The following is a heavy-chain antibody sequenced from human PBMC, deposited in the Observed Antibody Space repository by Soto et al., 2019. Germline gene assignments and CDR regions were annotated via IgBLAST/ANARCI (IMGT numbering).Heavy chain of an antibody. D-gene: IGHD3-10*01. CDR2: ISGSGGST. J-gene: IGHJ5*02. CDR1: GFTFSSYA. Sequence: PGGSLRLSCAASGFTFSSYAMSWVRQAPGKGLEWVSAISGSGGSTYYADSVKGRFTISRDNSKNTLYLQMNSLRAEDTAVYYCAKTGGRYGSGPNWLVPWGQGTLVTVSS. CDR3: AKTGGRYGSGPNWLVP. V-gene: IGHV3-23*01.